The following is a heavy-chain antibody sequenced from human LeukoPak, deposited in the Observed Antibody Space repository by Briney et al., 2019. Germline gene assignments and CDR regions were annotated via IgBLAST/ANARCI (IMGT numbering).Heavy chain of an antibody. Sequence: PSETLSLTCTVSGGSISSYYWSWIRQPPGKGLEWSGYIYYSGSTNYNPSLKSRVTISVDTSKNQFSLKLSSVTAADTAVYYCARDLESTGYFDYWGQGTLVTVSS. J-gene: IGHJ4*02. V-gene: IGHV4-59*01. D-gene: IGHD2-8*02. CDR3: ARDLESTGYFDY. CDR1: GGSISSYY. CDR2: IYYSGST.